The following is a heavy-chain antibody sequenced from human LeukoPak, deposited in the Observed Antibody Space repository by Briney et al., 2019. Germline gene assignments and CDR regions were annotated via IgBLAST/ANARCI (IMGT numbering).Heavy chain of an antibody. CDR1: SGSISSSSYY. CDR2: INHSGST. V-gene: IGHV4-39*07. Sequence: SETLSLTCTVSSGSISSSSYYWSWIRQPPGKGLEWIGEINHSGSTNYNPSPKSRVTISVDTSKNQFSLKLSSVTAADTAIYYCARLATYYYGSMTYYFFEHWGQGLQVTVSS. J-gene: IGHJ4*02. CDR3: ARLATYYYGSMTYYFFEH. D-gene: IGHD3-10*01.